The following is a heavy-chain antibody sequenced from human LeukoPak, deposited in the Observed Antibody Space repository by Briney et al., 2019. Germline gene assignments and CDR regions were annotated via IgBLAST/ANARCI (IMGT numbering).Heavy chain of an antibody. D-gene: IGHD6-19*01. CDR2: ISGSGGST. Sequence: GGSLRLSCAASEFTFSSHAMNWVRQAPGKGLQWVSAISGSGGSTYYADSVKGRFTISRDNSKNTLYLQMNSLRAEDTAVYYCARVAVTDTKSANYSSYCMDVWGKGTTVTVSS. V-gene: IGHV3-23*01. CDR1: EFTFSSHA. CDR3: ARVAVTDTKSANYSSYCMDV. J-gene: IGHJ6*03.